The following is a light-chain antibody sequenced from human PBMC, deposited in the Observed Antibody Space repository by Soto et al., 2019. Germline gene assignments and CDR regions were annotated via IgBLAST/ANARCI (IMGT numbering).Light chain of an antibody. J-gene: IGKJ1*01. Sequence: IQMTPSPSTLSGSVRYRVTLTFRASQTISSWLAWYQQKPGKAPKLLIYKASTLKSGVPSRFSGSGSGTEFTLTISSLQPDDFATYYCQHYNSYSEAFGQGTKVDIK. CDR3: QHYNSYSEA. V-gene: IGKV1-5*03. CDR1: QTISSW. CDR2: KAS.